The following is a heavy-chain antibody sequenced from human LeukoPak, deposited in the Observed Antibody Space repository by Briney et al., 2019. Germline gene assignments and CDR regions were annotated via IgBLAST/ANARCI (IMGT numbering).Heavy chain of an antibody. J-gene: IGHJ4*02. CDR2: IKQDGSEK. Sequence: GGSLRLSCAASGFTFSSYWMSWVRQAPGKGLEWVANIKQDGSEKYYVDSVKGRFTISRDNAKNSLYLQMNSLRAEDTAVYYCANHDYGYYLGLFDYWGQGTLVTVSS. V-gene: IGHV3-7*05. CDR3: ANHDYGYYLGLFDY. D-gene: IGHD4-17*01. CDR1: GFTFSSYW.